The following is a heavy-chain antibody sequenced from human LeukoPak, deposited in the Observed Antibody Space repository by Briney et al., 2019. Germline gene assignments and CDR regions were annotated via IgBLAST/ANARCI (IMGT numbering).Heavy chain of an antibody. V-gene: IGHV3-23*01. D-gene: IGHD4-17*01. J-gene: IGHJ4*02. CDR3: AKDLNGDYRLDY. CDR1: GFTFNKFA. CDR2: IIENGGET. Sequence: GGSLRLSCAASGFTFNKFAMSWVRQAPGKGLEWVSGIIENGGETYYADSVKGRFTISRDNSKNTLYLQMNSLRAEDTAVYHCAKDLNGDYRLDYWGQGTLVTVSS.